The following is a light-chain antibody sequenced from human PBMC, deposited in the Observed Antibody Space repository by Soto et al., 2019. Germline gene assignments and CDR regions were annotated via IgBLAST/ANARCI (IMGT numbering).Light chain of an antibody. CDR1: SSDVGAYNY. J-gene: IGLJ2*01. CDR3: SSYTYSSTVV. CDR2: EVS. V-gene: IGLV2-14*01. Sequence: QSALTQPASVSGSPGQSITISCTGTSSDVGAYNYVSWYEQHPGKAPKLMIYEVSNRPSGVSNRFSGSKSGNTASLTISGLQAEDEADYYCSSYTYSSTVVFGGGTKLTVL.